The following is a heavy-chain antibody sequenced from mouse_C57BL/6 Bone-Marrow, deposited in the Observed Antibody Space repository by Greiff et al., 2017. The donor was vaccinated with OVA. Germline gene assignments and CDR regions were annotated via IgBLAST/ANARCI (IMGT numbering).Heavy chain of an antibody. CDR2: IYPGSGST. V-gene: IGHV1-55*01. D-gene: IGHD1-1*01. J-gene: IGHJ1*03. CDR3: ASSYYGSGSYWYFDV. CDR1: GYTFTSYW. Sequence: QVQLQQPGAELVKPGASVKMSCKASGYTFTSYWITWVKQRPGQGLEWIGDIYPGSGSTNYNEKLKSKATLTVDTSSSTAYMQLSSLTSEDSAVYYCASSYYGSGSYWYFDVWGTGTTVTVSS.